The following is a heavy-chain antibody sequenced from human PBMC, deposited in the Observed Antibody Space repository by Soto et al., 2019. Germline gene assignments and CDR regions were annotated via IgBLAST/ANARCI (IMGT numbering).Heavy chain of an antibody. CDR1: GGSISSYY. CDR3: ARETPDYDIPFDY. J-gene: IGHJ4*02. V-gene: IGHV4-59*12. Sequence: PSETLSLTCTVSGGSISSYYWSWIRQPPGKGLEWIGYIYYSGSTNYNPSLKSRVTISVDTSKNQFSLKLSSATAADTAVYYCARETPDYDIPFDYWGQGTLVTVSS. D-gene: IGHD3-9*01. CDR2: IYYSGST.